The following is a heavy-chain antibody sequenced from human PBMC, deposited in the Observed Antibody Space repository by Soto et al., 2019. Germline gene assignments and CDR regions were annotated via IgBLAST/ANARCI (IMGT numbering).Heavy chain of an antibody. CDR1: GGSISSYY. V-gene: IGHV4-59*08. J-gene: IGHJ6*02. Sequence: VQLQVSGPGLVKPSETLSLTCSVSGGSISSYYCRWFRQPPGKGLEWIGNMHYSGNTDYNPFLRSRVTISVDTSKNQFSLNLSAVTAADTALYYCARQGFVAIHGRVDGWGQGTTVTVSS. CDR2: MHYSGNT. CDR3: ARQGFVAIHGRVDG. D-gene: IGHD3-10*01.